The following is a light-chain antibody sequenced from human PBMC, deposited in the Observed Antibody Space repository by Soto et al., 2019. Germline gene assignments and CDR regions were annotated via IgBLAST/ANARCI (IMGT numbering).Light chain of an antibody. J-gene: IGLJ1*01. CDR3: CSYTSTSARV. Sequence: QSALAQPASVSGSPGQSITISCTGTNSGVGDYNYVSWYQQHPGKVPKLILYGVSNRPSGVSDRFSGSKSGNTASLTISGLQAEDESDYYCCSYTSTSARVFGTGTKVTVL. CDR2: GVS. CDR1: NSGVGDYNY. V-gene: IGLV2-14*01.